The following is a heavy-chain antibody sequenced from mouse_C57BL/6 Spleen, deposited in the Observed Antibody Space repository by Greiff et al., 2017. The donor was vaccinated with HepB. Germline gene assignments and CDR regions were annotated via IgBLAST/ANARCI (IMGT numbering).Heavy chain of an antibody. Sequence: EVKVVESEGGLVQPGSSMKLSCTASGFTFSDYYMAWVRQVPEKGLEWVANINYDGSSTYYLDSLKSRFIISRDNAKNILYLQMSSLKSEDTATYYCARGTYYYGSDWYFDVWGTGTTVTVSS. D-gene: IGHD1-1*01. V-gene: IGHV5-16*01. J-gene: IGHJ1*03. CDR1: GFTFSDYY. CDR3: ARGTYYYGSDWYFDV. CDR2: INYDGSST.